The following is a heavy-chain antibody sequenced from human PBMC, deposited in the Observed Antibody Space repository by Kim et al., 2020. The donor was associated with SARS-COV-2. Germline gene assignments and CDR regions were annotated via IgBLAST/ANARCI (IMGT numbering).Heavy chain of an antibody. CDR2: T. V-gene: IGHV3-23*01. D-gene: IGHD6-19*01. Sequence: TFYADSVKGRFTSSSDNSKNTLYLQMNSLSAEDTAVYYCVKGAAGNFDSWGQGTLVNVSS. CDR3: VKGAAGNFDS. J-gene: IGHJ4*02.